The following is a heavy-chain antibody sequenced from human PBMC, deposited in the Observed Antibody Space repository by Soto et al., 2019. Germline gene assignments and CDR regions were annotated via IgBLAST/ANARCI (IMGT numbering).Heavy chain of an antibody. Sequence: EVQLVESGGGLVQPGGSLKLSCAASVFTFSGSAMHWVRQASGKGLEWVGRIRSKANSYATAYAASVKGRFTISRDDSKNTAYLQMNSLKTEDTAVYYCTFYYYGSGSFDYWGQGSLVTVSS. CDR3: TFYYYGSGSFDY. J-gene: IGHJ4*02. CDR1: VFTFSGSA. V-gene: IGHV3-73*02. D-gene: IGHD3-10*01. CDR2: IRSKANSYAT.